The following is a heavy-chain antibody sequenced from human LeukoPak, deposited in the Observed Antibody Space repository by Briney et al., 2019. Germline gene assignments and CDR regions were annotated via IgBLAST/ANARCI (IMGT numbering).Heavy chain of an antibody. CDR3: ASAGSYLGDY. CDR2: IKQDGSEK. J-gene: IGHJ4*02. CDR1: GFTFSSYW. Sequence: GGSLRLSCAASGFTFSSYWMSWVRQAPGKGLEWVANIKQDGSEKYYVDSVKGRFTISRDDSKNTLYLQMNSLRAEDTAVYYCASAGSYLGDYWGQGTLVTVSS. D-gene: IGHD1-26*01. V-gene: IGHV3-7*01.